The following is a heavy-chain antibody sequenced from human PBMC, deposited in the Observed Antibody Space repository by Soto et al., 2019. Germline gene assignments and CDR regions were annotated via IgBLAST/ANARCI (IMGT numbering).Heavy chain of an antibody. D-gene: IGHD1-7*01. V-gene: IGHV3-23*01. CDR2: IGGGGIGS. CDR3: AKDPRLELRGVDS. J-gene: IGHJ4*02. Sequence: GGSLRLSCVASGYNFGSYAMMWVRQAPEKGLEWISTIGGGGIGSYYADSVKGRFTISRDNSKNTLYLQMNSLRAEDTGVYYCAKDPRLELRGVDSWGQGTQCTVSS. CDR1: GYNFGSYA.